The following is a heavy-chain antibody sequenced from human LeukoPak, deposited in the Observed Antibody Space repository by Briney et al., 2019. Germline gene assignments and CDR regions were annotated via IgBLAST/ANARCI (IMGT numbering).Heavy chain of an antibody. CDR2: IYSGGST. Sequence: PGGSLRLSCAASGFTVSNNYMSWVRQAPGKGLEWVSVIYSGGSTYYADFVKGRFTISKDNSKNTLYLQMNSLRAEDTAVDYCVRELGDSPDYWGQGTLVTVSS. V-gene: IGHV3-66*02. CDR3: VRELGDSPDY. D-gene: IGHD6-13*01. CDR1: GFTVSNNY. J-gene: IGHJ4*02.